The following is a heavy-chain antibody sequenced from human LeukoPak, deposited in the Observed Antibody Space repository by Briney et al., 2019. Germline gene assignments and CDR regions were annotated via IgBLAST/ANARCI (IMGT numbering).Heavy chain of an antibody. D-gene: IGHD2-2*01. J-gene: IGHJ4*02. CDR1: GFTFSSYA. CDR3: AKEGIGCCSSTSCLRNLDY. Sequence: PGGSLRLSCAASGFTFSSYAMSWVRQAPGKGLEWVSAISGSGGSTYYADSVKGRFTISRDNSKNTLYLQMNSLRAEDTAVYYCAKEGIGCCSSTSCLRNLDYWGQGTLVTVSS. CDR2: ISGSGGST. V-gene: IGHV3-23*01.